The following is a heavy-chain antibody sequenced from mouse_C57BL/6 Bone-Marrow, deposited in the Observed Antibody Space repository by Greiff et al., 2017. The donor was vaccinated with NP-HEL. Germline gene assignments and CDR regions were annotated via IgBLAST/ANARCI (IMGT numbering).Heavy chain of an antibody. V-gene: IGHV1-52*01. Sequence: QVQLKQPGAELVRPGSSVKLSCKASGYTFTSYWMHWVKQRPIQGLEWIGNIDPSDSETHYNQKFKDKATLTVDKSSSTAYMQLSSLTSEDSAVYYCAVYYGSSPYYWGQGTTLTVSS. CDR1: GYTFTSYW. D-gene: IGHD1-1*01. CDR2: IDPSDSET. CDR3: AVYYGSSPYY. J-gene: IGHJ2*01.